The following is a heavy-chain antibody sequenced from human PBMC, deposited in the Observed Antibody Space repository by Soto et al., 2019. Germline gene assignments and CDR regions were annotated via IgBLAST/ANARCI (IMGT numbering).Heavy chain of an antibody. J-gene: IGHJ4*01. CDR2: ISISADGT. CDR3: ARTTATKSRDY. CDR1: GFTFSTYA. V-gene: IGHV3-23*01. Sequence: GGSLRLSCAASGFTFSTYAMTWVRQAPGKGLEYVSSISISADGTYYADSVKGRFTISIDNSKNTLYLQMNSLRVEDTAVYYCARTTATKSRDYWGQGTLVTVSS. D-gene: IGHD4-17*01.